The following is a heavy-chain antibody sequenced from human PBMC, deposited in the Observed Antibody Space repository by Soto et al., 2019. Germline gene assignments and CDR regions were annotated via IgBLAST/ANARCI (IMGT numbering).Heavy chain of an antibody. V-gene: IGHV5-51*01. D-gene: IGHD3-10*01. CDR1: GYSFNTYW. CDR3: ARMGTDRGVPIYSYYCMDV. J-gene: IGHJ6*02. CDR2: IYPGDSDT. Sequence: HGESLKISCQGSGYSFNTYWIGRVRQMPGKGLEWMGIIYPGDSDTRYSPSFQGQVTISADKSISTAYLQWSSLKASDTAMYYCARMGTDRGVPIYSYYCMDVCGQGTTVTVSS.